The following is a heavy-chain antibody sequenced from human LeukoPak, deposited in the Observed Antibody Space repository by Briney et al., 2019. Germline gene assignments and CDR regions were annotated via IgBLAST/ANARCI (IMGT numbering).Heavy chain of an antibody. CDR1: GFTFSSYG. CDR3: ARLLLYGYAFDY. Sequence: GGSLRLSCAASGFTFSSYGMHWVRQAPGKGLEWVAVIWYDGSNKYYADSVKGRFTISRDNSKNTLYLQMNSLRAEDTAVYYCARLLLYGYAFDYWGQGTLVTVSS. CDR2: IWYDGSNK. D-gene: IGHD5-18*01. J-gene: IGHJ4*02. V-gene: IGHV3-33*01.